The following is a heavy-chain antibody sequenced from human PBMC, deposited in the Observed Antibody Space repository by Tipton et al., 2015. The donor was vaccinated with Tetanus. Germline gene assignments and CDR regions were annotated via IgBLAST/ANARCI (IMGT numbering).Heavy chain of an antibody. D-gene: IGHD6-19*01. V-gene: IGHV1-18*01. CDR2: ISVYNGNT. CDR3: ARVPTNPLAVDRPTDY. Sequence: QVQLVQSGAEVKKPGASVKVSCKASGYTFNTFGISWVRQAPGQGLEWIGWISVYNGNTNYAQKVQGRVTMTTDTPTTTAYMELRSLRSDDTAVYYCARVPTNPLAVDRPTDYWGQGTLVTVSS. CDR1: GYTFNTFG. J-gene: IGHJ4*02.